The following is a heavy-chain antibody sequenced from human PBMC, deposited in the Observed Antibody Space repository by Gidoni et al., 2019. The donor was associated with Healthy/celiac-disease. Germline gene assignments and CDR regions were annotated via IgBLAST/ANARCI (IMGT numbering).Heavy chain of an antibody. Sequence: EVQLVQSGAEVKEPGESLKISCKGSGYTFTNYWIGWVRQLPGKGLEWMGIIYPGDSDTRYSPSFQGQVTISADKSITTAYLQWSSLKASDTAMYYCARRPHSDSSVYSARRYFDYWGQGTLVTVSS. D-gene: IGHD3-22*01. CDR2: IYPGDSDT. CDR1: GYTFTNYW. J-gene: IGHJ4*02. V-gene: IGHV5-51*01. CDR3: ARRPHSDSSVYSARRYFDY.